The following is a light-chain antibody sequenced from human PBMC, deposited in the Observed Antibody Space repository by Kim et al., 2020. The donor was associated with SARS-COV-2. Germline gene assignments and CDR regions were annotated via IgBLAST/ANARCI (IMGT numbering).Light chain of an antibody. CDR3: QQYYSYPPT. Sequence: AIRMTQSPSSLSASTGDRVTITCRASQGISSYLAWYQQKPGKAPKLLIYAASTLQSGVPSRFSGSGSGTDFTLTISCLQSEDFATYYCQQYYSYPPTFGGGTKLEI. CDR1: QGISSY. V-gene: IGKV1-8*01. CDR2: AAS. J-gene: IGKJ4*01.